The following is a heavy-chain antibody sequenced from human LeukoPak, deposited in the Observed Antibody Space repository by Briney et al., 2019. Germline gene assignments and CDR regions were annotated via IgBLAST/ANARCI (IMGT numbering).Heavy chain of an antibody. CDR1: AGSISSYY. J-gene: IGHJ3*02. CDR3: ARAGRWEGRPHAFDI. CDR2: IYYSGIT. Sequence: SETPSLTCTVSAGSISSYYWNWIRQPPGKGLEWIGYIYYSGITNYNPSLKSRVTISVGTSKSQFSLTLTSVTAADTALYYCARAGRWEGRPHAFDIWGQGTMVTVSS. D-gene: IGHD1-26*01. V-gene: IGHV4-59*01.